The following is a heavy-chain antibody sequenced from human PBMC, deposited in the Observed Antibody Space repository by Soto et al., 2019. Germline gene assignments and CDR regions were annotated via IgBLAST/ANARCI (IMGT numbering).Heavy chain of an antibody. D-gene: IGHD3-9*01. J-gene: IGHJ6*02. Sequence: GGSLRLSGAASGFTFSDYVMHWLRQAPGTGLERGAIIWSHGGHICYAESVKGRFTISRDNSKNTLYLQMNSLRADDTAGYYCARVRATLTAYYMGNEGGMDVWGQGTTVTVSS. CDR3: ARVRATLTAYYMGNEGGMDV. V-gene: IGHV3-33*01. CDR1: GFTFSDYV. CDR2: IWSHGGHI.